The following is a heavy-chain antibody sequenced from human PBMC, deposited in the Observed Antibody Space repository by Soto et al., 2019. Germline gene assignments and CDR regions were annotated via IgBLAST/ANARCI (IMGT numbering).Heavy chain of an antibody. V-gene: IGHV3-53*01. CDR1: GFTFSSND. CDR2: IWTSGST. Sequence: EVQLVESGGGLIQPGGSLRLSCEASGFTFSSNDMNWVRQAPGKGLEWVSLIWTSGSTAYADSVKGRFTISRDNSKSALYLHMSSLRAEDTAVYHCATRPLLRGAPWGQGTMVTVSS. J-gene: IGHJ3*01. D-gene: IGHD3-16*01. CDR3: ATRPLLRGAP.